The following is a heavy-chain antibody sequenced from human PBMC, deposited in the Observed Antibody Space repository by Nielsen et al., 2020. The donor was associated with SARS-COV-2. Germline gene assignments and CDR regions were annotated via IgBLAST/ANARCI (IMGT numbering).Heavy chain of an antibody. CDR3: ARTRGDDSSGYFDY. CDR2: IYYTGST. Sequence: SETLSLTCTVSGGSISRYYWSWIRQPPGKGLEWIGYIYYTGSTNYNPSLKSRVTISVDTSKNHFSLKLSSVTAADTAVYYCARTRGDDSSGYFDYWGQGTRVTVPT. V-gene: IGHV4-59*01. D-gene: IGHD3-22*01. J-gene: IGHJ4*02. CDR1: GGSISRYY.